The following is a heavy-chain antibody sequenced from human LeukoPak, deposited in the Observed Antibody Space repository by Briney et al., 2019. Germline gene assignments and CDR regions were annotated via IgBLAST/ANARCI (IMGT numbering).Heavy chain of an antibody. D-gene: IGHD1-1*01. CDR2: IVVASGKT. V-gene: IGHV1-58*01. Sequence: ASVKVSCKASGFTFINSAVQWVRQARGQRLEWIGWIVVASGKTNYAQKFQERVTITRDMSTSTAYMELSSLRSEDTAVYYCAADDLLEGYWGQGTLVTVSS. CDR3: AADDLLEGY. CDR1: GFTFINSA. J-gene: IGHJ4*02.